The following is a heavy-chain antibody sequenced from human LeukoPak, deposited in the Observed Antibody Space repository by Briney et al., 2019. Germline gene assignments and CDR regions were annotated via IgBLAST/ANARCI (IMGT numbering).Heavy chain of an antibody. D-gene: IGHD6-6*01. CDR3: ARGFARGFDY. Sequence: GGSLRLSCAASGFTVSNNYMSWVRQAPGKGLEWVSVIYSGGTTYYTDSVKGRFTISRDSSMNTLYLQMNSLRAEDTAVYYCARGFARGFDYWGQGTLVTVSS. CDR1: GFTVSNNY. CDR2: IYSGGTT. V-gene: IGHV3-53*01. J-gene: IGHJ4*02.